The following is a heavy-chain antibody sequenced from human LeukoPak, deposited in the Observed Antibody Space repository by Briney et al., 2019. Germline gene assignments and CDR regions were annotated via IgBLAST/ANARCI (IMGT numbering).Heavy chain of an antibody. Sequence: SETLSLTCAVSGGSISSSNWWSWVRQPPGKGLEWIGEIYHSGSTNYNPSLKSRVTISVDKSKNQFSLKLSSVTAADTAVYYCASTAYGLPHDAFDIWGQGTMVTVSS. J-gene: IGHJ3*02. V-gene: IGHV4-4*02. CDR1: GGSISSSNW. D-gene: IGHD3-10*01. CDR3: ASTAYGLPHDAFDI. CDR2: IYHSGST.